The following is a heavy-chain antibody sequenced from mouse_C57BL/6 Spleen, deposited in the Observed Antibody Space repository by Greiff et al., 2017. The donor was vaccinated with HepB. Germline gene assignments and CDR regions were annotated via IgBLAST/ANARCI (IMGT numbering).Heavy chain of an antibody. D-gene: IGHD1-1*01. V-gene: IGHV5-17*01. CDR3: ARIDYYGSSYYYYAMDY. Sequence: EVMLVESGGGLVKPGGSLKLSCAASGFTFSDYGMHWVRQAPEKGLEWVAYISSGRSTIYYADTVKGRFTISRDNAKNTLFLQMTSLRSDDTAMYYCARIDYYGSSYYYYAMDYWGQGTSVTVSS. CDR2: ISSGRSTI. CDR1: GFTFSDYG. J-gene: IGHJ4*01.